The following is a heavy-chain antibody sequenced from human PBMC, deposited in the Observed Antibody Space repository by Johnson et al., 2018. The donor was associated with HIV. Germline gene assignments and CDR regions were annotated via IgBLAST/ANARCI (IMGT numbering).Heavy chain of an antibody. J-gene: IGHJ3*02. D-gene: IGHD3-22*01. V-gene: IGHV3-33*06. CDR2: IWYDGSNK. CDR3: AKDPTYDSSGYYGAFDI. Sequence: QVLLVESGGGVVQPGRSLRLSCAASGFTFSSYGMHWVRQAPGKGLEWVAVIWYDGSNKYYADSVKGRFTISRDNSKNTLYLQMNSLRAEDTAVYYCAKDPTYDSSGYYGAFDIWGQGTMVTVSS. CDR1: GFTFSSYG.